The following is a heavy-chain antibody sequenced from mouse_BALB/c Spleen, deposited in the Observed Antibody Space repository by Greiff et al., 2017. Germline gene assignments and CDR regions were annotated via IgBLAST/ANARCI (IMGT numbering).Heavy chain of an antibody. CDR3: ARGEVRLYFDY. J-gene: IGHJ2*01. D-gene: IGHD2-14*01. CDR1: GFSLTSYG. CDR2: IWAGGST. Sequence: VQLKESGPGLVAPSQSLSITCTVSGFSLTSYGVHWVRQPPGKGLEWLGVIWAGGSTNYNSALMSRLSISKDNSKSQVFLKMNSLQTDDTAMYYCARGEVRLYFDYWGQGTTLTVSS. V-gene: IGHV2-9*02.